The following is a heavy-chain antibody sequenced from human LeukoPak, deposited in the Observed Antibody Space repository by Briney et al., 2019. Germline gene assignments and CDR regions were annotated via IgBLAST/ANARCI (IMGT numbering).Heavy chain of an antibody. V-gene: IGHV4-4*07. Sequence: SETLSLTCTVSGGSVSNYYWSWIRQSAGKGLEWIGRISISDGTNFNPSLKSRVFMSVDASRNQFSLKLTSVTAADTAVHYCARLRRHSSDWYADDYWGQGTLVTVSS. D-gene: IGHD6-19*01. J-gene: IGHJ4*02. CDR3: ARLRRHSSDWYADDY. CDR2: ISISDGT. CDR1: GGSVSNYY.